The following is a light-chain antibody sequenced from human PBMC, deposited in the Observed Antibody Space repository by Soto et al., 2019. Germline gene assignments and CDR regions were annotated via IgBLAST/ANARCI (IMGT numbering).Light chain of an antibody. J-gene: IGLJ1*01. CDR1: SSDVGGNKY. CDR3: CSYAGSRTYV. V-gene: IGLV2-14*01. Sequence: QSALTQPASVSGSPGQSITISCTGTSSDVGGNKYVSWYQQHPGEAPKLMIYEVSNRPSGVSNRFSGSKSGNTASLTISGLQAEDEADYYCCSYAGSRTYVFGPGTKLTVL. CDR2: EVS.